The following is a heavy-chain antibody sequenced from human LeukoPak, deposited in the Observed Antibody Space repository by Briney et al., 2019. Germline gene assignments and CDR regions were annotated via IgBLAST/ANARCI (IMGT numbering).Heavy chain of an antibody. Sequence: PSETLSLTCTVSGGSISSSSYYSGWIRQPPGKWLEWIGSIYYSRSTYYNPSLKSRVTISVDTSKNQFSLKLSSVTAADTAVYYCASRRYDFWSGYPGSWGQGTLVTVSS. D-gene: IGHD3-3*01. V-gene: IGHV4-39*01. J-gene: IGHJ5*02. CDR2: IYYSRST. CDR1: GGSISSSSYY. CDR3: ASRRYDFWSGYPGS.